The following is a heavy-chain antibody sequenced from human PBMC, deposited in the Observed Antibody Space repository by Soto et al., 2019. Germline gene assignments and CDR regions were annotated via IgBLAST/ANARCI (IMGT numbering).Heavy chain of an antibody. CDR1: GGTXTTYG. CDR3: ARDQSGPCSGGACKYYYGMDV. D-gene: IGHD2-15*01. CDR2: IIPIFGTT. J-gene: IGHJ6*02. V-gene: IGHV1-69*13. Sequence: SXKVSFKASGGTXTTYGIGLVRQAPGQGLDWRAGIIPIFGTTHYAQKFQGRVTITADETTNTAYLELRSLRSDDTAMYYFARDQSGPCSGGACKYYYGMDVWGQGTTGTVSS.